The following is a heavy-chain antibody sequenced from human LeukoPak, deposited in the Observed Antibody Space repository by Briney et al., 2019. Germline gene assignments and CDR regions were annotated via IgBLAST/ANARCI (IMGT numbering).Heavy chain of an antibody. CDR3: ARDRRSIIAARPRNWFDT. CDR1: GGSFSGYY. Sequence: SETLSLTCAVYGGSFSGYYWSWIRQPPGKGLEWIGEINHSGSTNYNPSLKSRVTISVDTSKNQFSLKLSSVTAADTAVYYCARDRRSIIAARPRNWFDTGGQGTLVTV. CDR2: INHSGST. V-gene: IGHV4-34*01. D-gene: IGHD6-6*01. J-gene: IGHJ5*02.